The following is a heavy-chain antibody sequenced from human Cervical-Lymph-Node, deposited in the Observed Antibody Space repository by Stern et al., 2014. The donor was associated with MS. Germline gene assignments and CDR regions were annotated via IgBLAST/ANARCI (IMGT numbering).Heavy chain of an antibody. Sequence: QVQLQESGPGLVKPSQTLSLTCTVSGGSFSSGPYYWNWIRQPAGKGLEWIGRIYSSGSTNYNPSLKSRVSISIDTSKNKFSLKLSSVTAADTAIYYCARANMDTNLAAKPLDSWGQGALVTVSS. D-gene: IGHD1/OR15-1a*01. CDR1: GGSFSSGPYY. J-gene: IGHJ4*02. CDR2: IYSSGST. CDR3: ARANMDTNLAAKPLDS. V-gene: IGHV4-61*02.